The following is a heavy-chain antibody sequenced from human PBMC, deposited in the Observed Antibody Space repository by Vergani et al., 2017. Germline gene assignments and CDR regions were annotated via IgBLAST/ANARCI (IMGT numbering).Heavy chain of an antibody. V-gene: IGHV3-33*01. J-gene: IGHJ5*02. CDR2: IWYDGSNK. CDR3: ARGNYYGSGTYVDP. D-gene: IGHD3-10*01. CDR1: GFTFSSYG. Sequence: QVQLVESGGGVVQPGRSLRLSCAASGFTFSSYGMHWVRQAPGKGLEWVAVIWYDGSNKYYGDSVKGRFTISRDNSKNTLYLEMNSLRAEDTAVYYCARGNYYGSGTYVDPWGQGTLVTVSS.